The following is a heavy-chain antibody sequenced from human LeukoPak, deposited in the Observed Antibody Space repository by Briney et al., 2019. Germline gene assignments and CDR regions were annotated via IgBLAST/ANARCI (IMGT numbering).Heavy chain of an antibody. CDR2: ISSSSSYI. V-gene: IGHV3-21*01. CDR3: ARDPVRFIGYYMDV. D-gene: IGHD3-16*02. J-gene: IGHJ6*03. CDR1: GFTFSSYS. Sequence: GGSLRLSCAASGFTFSSYSMNWVRQAPGKGLEWVSSISSSSSYIYYADSVKGRFTISRDNAKNSLYLQMNSLRAEDTAVYYCARDPVRFIGYYMDVWGKGTTVTVSS.